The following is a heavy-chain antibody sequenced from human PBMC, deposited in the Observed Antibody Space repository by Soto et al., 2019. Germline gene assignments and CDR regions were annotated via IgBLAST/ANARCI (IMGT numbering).Heavy chain of an antibody. CDR1: GGSFSGYY. CDR3: ARGRVVPAASPFDY. D-gene: IGHD2-2*01. CDR2: INHSGST. Sequence: ETLSLTCAVYGGSFSGYYWSWIRQPPGKGLEWIGEINHSGSTNYNPSLKSRVTISVDTSKNQFSLKLSSVTAADTAVYYCARGRVVPAASPFDYWGQGTLVTVSS. V-gene: IGHV4-34*01. J-gene: IGHJ4*02.